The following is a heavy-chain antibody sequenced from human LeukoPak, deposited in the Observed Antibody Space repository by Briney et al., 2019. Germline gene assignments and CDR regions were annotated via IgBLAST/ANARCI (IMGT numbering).Heavy chain of an antibody. CDR1: GFTFSDYY. D-gene: IGHD5-24*01. CDR2: IYSGGST. V-gene: IGHV3-66*02. J-gene: IGHJ4*02. Sequence: PGGSLRLSCAASGFTFSDYYMSWVRQAPGKGLEWVSVIYSGGSTYYADSVKGRFTISRDNSKNTLYLQMNSLRAEDTAVYYCARLGDGYKLFDYWGQGTLVTVSS. CDR3: ARLGDGYKLFDY.